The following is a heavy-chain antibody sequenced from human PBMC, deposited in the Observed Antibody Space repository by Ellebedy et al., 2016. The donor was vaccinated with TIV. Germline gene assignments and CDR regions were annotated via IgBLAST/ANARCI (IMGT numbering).Heavy chain of an antibody. V-gene: IGHV1-2*02. D-gene: IGHD5-18*01. CDR3: AVWLYSYGDDAFDI. CDR1: GYTFTGYY. J-gene: IGHJ3*02. CDR2: INPNSGGT. Sequence: ASVKVSXXASGYTFTGYYMHWVRQAPGQGLEWMGWINPNSGGTNYAQKFQGRVTMTRDTSISTAYMELSRLRSDDTAVYYCAVWLYSYGDDAFDIWGQGTMVTVSS.